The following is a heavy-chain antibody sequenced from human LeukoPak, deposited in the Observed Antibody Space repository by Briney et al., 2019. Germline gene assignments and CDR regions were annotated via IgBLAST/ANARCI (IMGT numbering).Heavy chain of an antibody. J-gene: IGHJ4*02. CDR2: LFSSGTT. CDR1: GGSFSSGDYS. Sequence: PSETLSLTCTISGGSFSSGDYSWNWIRQPAGQGLEWIGRLFSSGTTNYNPSLKSRVTISVDTSKNQFSLKLSSVTAADTAVYYCARHLHPNACFDSWGQGTLVTVSS. CDR3: ARHLHPNACFDS. D-gene: IGHD4/OR15-4a*01. V-gene: IGHV4-61*02.